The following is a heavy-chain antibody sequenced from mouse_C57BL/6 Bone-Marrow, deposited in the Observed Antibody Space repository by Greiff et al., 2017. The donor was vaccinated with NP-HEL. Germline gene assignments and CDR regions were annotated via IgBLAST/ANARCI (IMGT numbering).Heavy chain of an antibody. J-gene: IGHJ1*03. CDR2: IDPETGGT. V-gene: IGHV1-15*01. Sequence: VQLQQSGAELVRPGASVTLSCKASGYTFTDYEMHWVKQTPVHGLEWIGAIDPETGGTAYNQKFKGKAILTADKSSSTAYMELRSLTSEDSAVYYCTPSEDGSPSYWYFDVWGTGTTVTVSS. CDR1: GYTFTDYE. CDR3: TPSEDGSPSYWYFDV. D-gene: IGHD1-1*01.